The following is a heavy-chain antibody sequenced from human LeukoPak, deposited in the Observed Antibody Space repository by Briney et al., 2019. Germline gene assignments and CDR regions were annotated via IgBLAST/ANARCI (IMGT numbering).Heavy chain of an antibody. CDR2: IIPVFGIA. CDR3: ASPVEAAN. Sequence: SVKVSCKASGGTFSSYAISWVRQAPGQGLEWMGRIIPVFGIANYAQKFQGRVTITADKSTSTAYMELSSLRSEDTAVYYCASPVEAANWGQGTLVTVSS. CDR1: GGTFSSYA. V-gene: IGHV1-69*04. J-gene: IGHJ4*02. D-gene: IGHD5-24*01.